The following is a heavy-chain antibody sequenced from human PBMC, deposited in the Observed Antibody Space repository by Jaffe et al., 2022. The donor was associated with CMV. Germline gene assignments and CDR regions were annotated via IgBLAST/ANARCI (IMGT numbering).Heavy chain of an antibody. V-gene: IGHV4-34*01. CDR3: ARGRITGTTGSGY. D-gene: IGHD1-7*01. Sequence: QVQLQQWGAGLLKPSETLSLTCAVYGGSFSGYYWSWIRQPPGKGLEWIGEINHAGSTNYNPSLKSRVTISVDTSKNQFSLKLSSVTAADTAVYYCARGRITGTTGSGYWGQGTLVTVSS. CDR1: GGSFSGYY. CDR2: INHAGST. J-gene: IGHJ4*02.